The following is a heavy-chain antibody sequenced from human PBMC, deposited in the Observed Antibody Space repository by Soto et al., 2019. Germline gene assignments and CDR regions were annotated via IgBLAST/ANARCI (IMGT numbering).Heavy chain of an antibody. CDR1: GGFI. CDR2: IYNSGRY. V-gene: IGHV4-59*01. Sequence: SETLSLICTVPGGFIWGWIRQSPDKGLEWIGYIYNSGRYSYNPSLESRLTISIDTSKNQFSLRLASVTAADTAVYYCARTLPNRQLFDSWSQGTLVTVS. J-gene: IGHJ4*02. CDR3: ARTLPNRQLFDS. D-gene: IGHD1-1*01.